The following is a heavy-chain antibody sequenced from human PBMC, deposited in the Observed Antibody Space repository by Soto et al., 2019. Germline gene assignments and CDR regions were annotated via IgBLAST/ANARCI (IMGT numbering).Heavy chain of an antibody. Sequence: VQLLESGLDIVRPGGSLILSCAGSGFAFNMYAISWIRQVPGKGLEWVSVITGSGVNTNYADSVKGRFTISRDNSKNMVYLQMNSRRSEATGLYYCAKVGVTLRPWDHWGQGTLVSVSS. CDR3: AKVGVTLRPWDH. D-gene: IGHD2-21*02. V-gene: IGHV3-23*01. J-gene: IGHJ4*02. CDR1: GFAFNMYA. CDR2: ITGSGVNT.